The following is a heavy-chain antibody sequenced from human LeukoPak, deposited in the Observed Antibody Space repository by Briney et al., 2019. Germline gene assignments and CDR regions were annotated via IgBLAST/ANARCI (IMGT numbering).Heavy chain of an antibody. Sequence: PGGSLRLSCAASGFTFSSYGMHWVRQAPGKGLEWMAVIWYDGSNKYYADSVKGRFTISRDNSKNTLYLQMNSLRAEDTAVYYCARSRGGSISCPDYWGRGTLVTVSS. CDR2: IWYDGSNK. CDR1: GFTFSSYG. V-gene: IGHV3-33*08. J-gene: IGHJ4*02. D-gene: IGHD3-10*01. CDR3: ARSRGGSISCPDY.